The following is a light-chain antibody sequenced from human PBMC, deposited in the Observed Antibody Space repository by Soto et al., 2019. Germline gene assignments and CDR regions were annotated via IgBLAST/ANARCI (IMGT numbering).Light chain of an antibody. CDR1: QSVSSN. V-gene: IGKV3-15*01. CDR2: GPS. Sequence: EIVMTQSPATLSVSPGERATLSCRASQSVSSNLAWYQQKPGQAPRLLIYGPSTRAPGIPARFSASGSGTEFTLTISSLQAEDFVVYCCQQYNNWPMYTFGQGTKLEIK. CDR3: QQYNNWPMYT. J-gene: IGKJ2*01.